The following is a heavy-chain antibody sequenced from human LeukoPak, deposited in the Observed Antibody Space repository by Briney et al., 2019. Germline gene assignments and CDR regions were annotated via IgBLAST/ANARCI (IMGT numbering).Heavy chain of an antibody. D-gene: IGHD3-22*01. CDR1: GYTFTSYD. J-gene: IGHJ4*02. CDR3: ARGQSRRYYDSSGYSN. Sequence: GASVKVSCKASGYTFTSYDINWVRQATGQGLEWMGWMNPNSGNTGYARKFQGRVTITRNTSISTAYMELSSLRSEDTAVYYCARGQSRRYYDSSGYSNWGQGTLVTVSS. CDR2: MNPNSGNT. V-gene: IGHV1-8*03.